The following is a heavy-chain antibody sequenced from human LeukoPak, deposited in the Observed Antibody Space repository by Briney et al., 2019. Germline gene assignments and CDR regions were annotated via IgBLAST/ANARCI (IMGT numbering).Heavy chain of an antibody. CDR1: GFTFSDYY. D-gene: IGHD3-22*01. J-gene: IGHJ4*02. CDR2: ISSSSSYT. Sequence: GGSLRLSCAASGFTFSDYYMSWIRQAPGKGLEWVSYISSSSSYTNYADSVKGRFTISRDNAKNSLYLQMNSLRAEDTAVYHCARDYYDSSGYYLYYFDYWGQGTLVTVSS. V-gene: IGHV3-11*05. CDR3: ARDYYDSSGYYLYYFDY.